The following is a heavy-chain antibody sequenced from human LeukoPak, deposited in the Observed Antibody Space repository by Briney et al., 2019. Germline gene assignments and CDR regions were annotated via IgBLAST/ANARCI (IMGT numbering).Heavy chain of an antibody. V-gene: IGHV3-74*01. D-gene: IGHD3-10*02. Sequence: GGSLRLSCAASGFSFSSYWMHWVRQVPGKGLAWVSRIDEFGSVTNSADSVQGRFSISRDNAKNALYLQMNSLRAEDTAVYYCVRDMFGGRDYWGQGTLVTVSS. CDR3: VRDMFGGRDY. CDR2: IDEFGSVT. CDR1: GFSFSSYW. J-gene: IGHJ4*02.